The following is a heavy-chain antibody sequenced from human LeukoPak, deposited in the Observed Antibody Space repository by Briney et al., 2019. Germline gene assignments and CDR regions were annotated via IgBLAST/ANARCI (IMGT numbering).Heavy chain of an antibody. Sequence: SSETLSLTCTVSGGSISSYYWSWIRQPPGKGLEWIGYIYYSGSTNYNPSLKSRVTISVDTSKNQFSLKLSSVTAADTAVYYCARVAPDDLELVTPYYYYYMDVWGKGTTVTISS. J-gene: IGHJ6*03. CDR3: ARVAPDDLELVTPYYYYYMDV. CDR1: GGSISSYY. D-gene: IGHD4-23*01. CDR2: IYYSGST. V-gene: IGHV4-59*01.